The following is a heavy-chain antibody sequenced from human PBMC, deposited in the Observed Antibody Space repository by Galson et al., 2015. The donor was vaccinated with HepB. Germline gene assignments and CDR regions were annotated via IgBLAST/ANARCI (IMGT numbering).Heavy chain of an antibody. CDR2: IYGSGRGT. D-gene: IGHD4-23*01. J-gene: IGHJ4*02. CDR3: AKDTVVAGRWNVDY. CDR1: GLFIITYT. V-gene: IGHV3-23*05. Sequence: LRRSCAASGLFIITYTINCVRQAPGKGRVWVSAIYGSGRGTFYADSVKGRFAISKDNSKNTVYLQMNSLSAEDTALYFCAKDTVVAGRWNVDYWGQGSLVTVSS.